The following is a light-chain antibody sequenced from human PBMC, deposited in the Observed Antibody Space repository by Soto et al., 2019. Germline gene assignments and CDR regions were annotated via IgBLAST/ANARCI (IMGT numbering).Light chain of an antibody. CDR1: QGISSY. CDR3: QQPGFT. J-gene: IGKJ3*01. Sequence: DIQLTQSPSFLSASVGDRVTITCRASQGISSYLAWYQQKPGKAPKLLIYAASTLQSGVPSRFSGSGSGTEFTLTISRLQPEDFATYYCQQPGFTFGPGTKVDIK. CDR2: AAS. V-gene: IGKV1-9*01.